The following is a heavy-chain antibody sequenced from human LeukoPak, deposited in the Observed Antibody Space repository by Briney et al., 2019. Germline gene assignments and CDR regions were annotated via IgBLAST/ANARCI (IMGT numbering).Heavy chain of an antibody. V-gene: IGHV1-69*04. CDR3: ARKGPTSSGYSS. D-gene: IGHD3-22*01. J-gene: IGHJ1*01. CDR2: IIPILGIA. CDR1: GGTFSSYA. Sequence: GASVTVSCKASGGTFSSYAFSWVRQAPGQGLEWMGRIIPILGIANYAQKFQGRVTITADKSTSTAYMELSSLRSEDAAAYYCARKGPTSSGYSSWGQGTLVTVSS.